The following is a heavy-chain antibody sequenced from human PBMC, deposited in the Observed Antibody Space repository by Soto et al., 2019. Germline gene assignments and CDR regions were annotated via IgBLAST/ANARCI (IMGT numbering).Heavy chain of an antibody. Sequence: EVQLVESGGGLVQPGGSLRLSCAASGFTFSSYWMSWVRQAPGKGLEWVANIKEDGSEKYYVDSVKGRFTISRDNAKNSLYLQMNSLRAEDTAVYYCARDFGILRFLVWFNYYYGMDVWGQGTTVTVSS. D-gene: IGHD3-3*01. CDR2: IKEDGSEK. CDR1: GFTFSSYW. J-gene: IGHJ6*02. V-gene: IGHV3-7*03. CDR3: ARDFGILRFLVWFNYYYGMDV.